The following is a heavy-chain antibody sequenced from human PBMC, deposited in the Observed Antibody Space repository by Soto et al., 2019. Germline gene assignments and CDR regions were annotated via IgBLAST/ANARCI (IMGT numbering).Heavy chain of an antibody. CDR2: IIPIFGTA. D-gene: IGHD3-22*01. CDR3: ARTPRYDDSSGYSGSLGY. Sequence: SVKVSCKASGGTFSSYAISWVRQAPGQGLEWMGGIIPIFGTANYAQKFQGRVTITADESTSSAYMELSSLRSEDTAVYYCARTPRYDDSSGYSGSLGYWGQGTLVTVSS. V-gene: IGHV1-69*13. CDR1: GGTFSSYA. J-gene: IGHJ4*02.